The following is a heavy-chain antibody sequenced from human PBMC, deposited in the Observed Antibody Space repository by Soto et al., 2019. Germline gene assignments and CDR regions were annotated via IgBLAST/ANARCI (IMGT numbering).Heavy chain of an antibody. V-gene: IGHV4-4*02. Sequence: SETLSLTCAVSGGSISSSNWWSWVRQPPGKGLEWIGEIYHSGSTNYNPSLKSRVTISVDKSKNQFSLKLSSVTAADTAVYYCARAVAGTGGYYYYGMDVWGQGTTVTVSS. CDR3: ARAVAGTGGYYYYGMDV. J-gene: IGHJ6*02. D-gene: IGHD6-19*01. CDR2: IYHSGST. CDR1: GGSISSSNW.